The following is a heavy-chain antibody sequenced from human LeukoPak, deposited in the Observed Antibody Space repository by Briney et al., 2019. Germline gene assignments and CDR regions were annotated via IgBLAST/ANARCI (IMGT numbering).Heavy chain of an antibody. CDR1: GFPLSSYA. CDR3: AKDLNSGHYYDSSGYYYLDAFDI. V-gene: IGHV3-23*01. CDR2: TSSSDAGT. Sequence: GGSLRLSCAVSGFPLSSYAMSWVRQAPGKGLEWVSATSSSDAGTYYADSVRGRFTISRDNSKNTLYLQMNSLRAEDTAVYYCAKDLNSGHYYDSSGYYYLDAFDIWGQGTMVTVSS. J-gene: IGHJ3*02. D-gene: IGHD3-22*01.